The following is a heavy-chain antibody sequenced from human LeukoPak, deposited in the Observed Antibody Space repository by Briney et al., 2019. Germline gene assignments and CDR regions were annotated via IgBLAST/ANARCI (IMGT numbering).Heavy chain of an antibody. V-gene: IGHV3-48*01. CDR3: AREPTYSSSWYTSCDY. D-gene: IGHD6-13*01. Sequence: GGSLRLSCAASGFTFSSYSMNWVRQAPGKGLEWVSYISTSSSTIYYADSVKGRFTISRDNAKNSLYLQMNYLRAEDTAVYYCAREPTYSSSWYTSCDYWGQGTLVTVSS. CDR1: GFTFSSYS. J-gene: IGHJ4*02. CDR2: ISTSSSTI.